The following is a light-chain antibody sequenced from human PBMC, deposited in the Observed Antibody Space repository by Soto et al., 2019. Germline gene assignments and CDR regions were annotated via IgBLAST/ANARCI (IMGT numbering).Light chain of an antibody. J-gene: IGKJ1*01. Sequence: DLQMTQSPPSLSASVGDRVTITCRASKGINNYLAWFQQQPGTAPKPLIYATSTLHGGVPSRFTGSGSGTEFTLTITSLQPEDFVTYYCQQYNSYPWTFGQGTKVEVK. CDR1: KGINNY. V-gene: IGKV1-16*01. CDR3: QQYNSYPWT. CDR2: ATS.